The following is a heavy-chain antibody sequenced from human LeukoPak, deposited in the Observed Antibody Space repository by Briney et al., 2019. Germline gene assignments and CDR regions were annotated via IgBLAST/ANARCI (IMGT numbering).Heavy chain of an antibody. Sequence: GGSLRLSCAASGFTFSSYAMSWVRQAPGKGLEWVSAISGSGGSTYYADSVKGRFTISRDNSKNTLYLQMNSLRAEDTAVYYCAKVGYYDSSGYSSPYYFDCWGQGTLVTVSS. J-gene: IGHJ4*02. V-gene: IGHV3-23*01. CDR2: ISGSGGST. CDR1: GFTFSSYA. D-gene: IGHD3-22*01. CDR3: AKVGYYDSSGYSSPYYFDC.